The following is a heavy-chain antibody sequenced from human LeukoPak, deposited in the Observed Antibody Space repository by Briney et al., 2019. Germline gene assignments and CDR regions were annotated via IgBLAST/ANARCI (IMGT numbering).Heavy chain of an antibody. J-gene: IGHJ4*02. V-gene: IGHV4-39*01. CDR3: ARRDYYDSSAYYYAY. D-gene: IGHD3-22*01. CDR2: IYYSGNT. CDR1: GDSISSSSYY. Sequence: KPSETLSLTCTVSGDSISSSSYYWGWIRQAPGKGREWIGSIYYSGNTYYNPSLKSRVTISVATSKKQLSLKLSSVTAADTAVYYCARRDYYDSSAYYYAYWGQGTLVTVSS.